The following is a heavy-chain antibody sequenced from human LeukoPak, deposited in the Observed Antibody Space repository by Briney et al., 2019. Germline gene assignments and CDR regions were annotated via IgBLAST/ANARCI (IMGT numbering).Heavy chain of an antibody. CDR2: IVVGSGNT. D-gene: IGHD4-11*01. V-gene: IGHV1-58*01. J-gene: IGHJ5*02. Sequence: ASVKVSCKASGFTFTSSAVQWVRQARGQRLEWIGWIVVGSGNTNYAQKFQERVTITRDTSISTAYMELSRLRSDDTAVYYCARDPINDYSNYGGSDWFDPWGQGTLVTVSS. CDR1: GFTFTSSA. CDR3: ARDPINDYSNYGGSDWFDP.